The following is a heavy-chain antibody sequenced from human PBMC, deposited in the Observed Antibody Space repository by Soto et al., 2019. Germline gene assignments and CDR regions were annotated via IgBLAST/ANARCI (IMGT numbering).Heavy chain of an antibody. Sequence: PSQTLSLTCAISGDSVSGNSAGGGCIRQSGSRFLEWLGRTYYRSKWYNDYAVSVKSRITINPDTSKNQFSLQLNSVTPEDTAVYYCARGMGHCSGGSCAYGMDVWGQGTTVTVSS. J-gene: IGHJ6*02. CDR1: GDSVSGNSAG. CDR2: TYYRSKWYN. V-gene: IGHV6-1*01. D-gene: IGHD2-15*01. CDR3: ARGMGHCSGGSCAYGMDV.